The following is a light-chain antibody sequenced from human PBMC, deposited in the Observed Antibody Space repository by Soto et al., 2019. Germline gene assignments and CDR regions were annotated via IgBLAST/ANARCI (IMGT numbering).Light chain of an antibody. J-gene: IGLJ1*01. CDR3: CSFAGRYTFV. V-gene: IGLV2-11*01. Sequence: QSVLTQPRSVSGSPGQSVTISCTGTSSDVGGYNYVSWYQHYPGKAPKLMIYDVSRRPSGVPDRFSGSKSGNTASLTISGLQAEDVADYYCCSFAGRYTFVFGTGTKVTVL. CDR2: DVS. CDR1: SSDVGGYNY.